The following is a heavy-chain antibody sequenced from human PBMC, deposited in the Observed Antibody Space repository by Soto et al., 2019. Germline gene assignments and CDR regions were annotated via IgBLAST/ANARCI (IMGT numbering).Heavy chain of an antibody. V-gene: IGHV4-61*01. CDR3: ARDRVGATHFDY. Sequence: QVQLQESGPGLVKPSETLSLTCTVSGGSVSSGSYYWSWIRQPPGKGLEWIGYIYYSGSTNYNPSLKSRVTISVDTSKNQSSLKLSSVTAADTAVYYCARDRVGATHFDYWGQGTLVTVSS. D-gene: IGHD1-26*01. CDR1: GGSVSSGSYY. CDR2: IYYSGST. J-gene: IGHJ4*02.